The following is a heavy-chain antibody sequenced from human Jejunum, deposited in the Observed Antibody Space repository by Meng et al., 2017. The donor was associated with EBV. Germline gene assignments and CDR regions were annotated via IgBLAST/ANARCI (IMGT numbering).Heavy chain of an antibody. CDR1: GGSISNYN. Sequence: QVQLRESGPGLVKPSETLSLTCTVSGGSISNYNWSWIRQPPGKGLEWIGYISNAGGTNYNTSLISRVTISVDTSKNHFSLNLSSVTAADTAVYYCARDRPETGTFDYWGHGTLVTVAS. CDR2: ISNAGGT. V-gene: IGHV4-59*01. CDR3: ARDRPETGTFDY. D-gene: IGHD7-27*01. J-gene: IGHJ4*01.